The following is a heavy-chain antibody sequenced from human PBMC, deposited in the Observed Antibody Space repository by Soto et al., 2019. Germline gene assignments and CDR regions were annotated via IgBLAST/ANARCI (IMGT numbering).Heavy chain of an antibody. J-gene: IGHJ4*02. CDR3: ATERGPPYYFDY. Sequence: GGSLRLSCAASGFTVSSKYMSWVRQAPGKGLEWVSVIYSDGSTYYADPVKGRFTISRDNSKNTLYLQMNSLRAEDTAVYYCATERGPPYYFDYWGQGTLVTVSS. CDR2: IYSDGST. V-gene: IGHV3-53*01. CDR1: GFTVSSKY. D-gene: IGHD2-21*01.